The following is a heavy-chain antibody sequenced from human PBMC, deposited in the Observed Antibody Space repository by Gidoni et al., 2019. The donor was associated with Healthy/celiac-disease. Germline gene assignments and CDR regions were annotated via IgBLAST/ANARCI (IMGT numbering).Heavy chain of an antibody. V-gene: IGHV3-49*03. D-gene: IGHD3-22*01. Sequence: EVQLVESGGGLVQPGRSLRLSCTASGFTFGAYGMSWFRQAPGKGLEWVGFIRSKAYGGTTEYAASVKGRFTISRDDSKSIAYLQMNSLKTEDTAVYYCTRDQDSSGYYQGNDYWGQGTLVTVSS. CDR3: TRDQDSSGYYQGNDY. CDR1: GFTFGAYG. J-gene: IGHJ4*02. CDR2: IRSKAYGGTT.